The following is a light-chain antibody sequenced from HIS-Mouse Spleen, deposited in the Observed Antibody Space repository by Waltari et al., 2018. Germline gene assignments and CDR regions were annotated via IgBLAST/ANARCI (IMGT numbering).Light chain of an antibody. Sequence: DIVMTQSPLSLPVTPGEPASISCRSSQSLLHSNGYNYLDWYLQKPGQSPQLLIYLGSNRDYGVPDRFRGSGSGTEFTLKISRVEAEDVGVYYCMQALQTPITFGQGTRLEIK. J-gene: IGKJ5*01. V-gene: IGKV2-28*01. CDR3: MQALQTPIT. CDR1: QSLLHSNGYNY. CDR2: LGS.